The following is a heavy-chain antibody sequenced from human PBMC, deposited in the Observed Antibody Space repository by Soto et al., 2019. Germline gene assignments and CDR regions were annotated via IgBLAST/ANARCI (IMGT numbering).Heavy chain of an antibody. CDR1: GFTFKNYN. CDR2: ISSSGTTT. CDR3: ARGFCSGSSCTGTY. J-gene: IGHJ4*02. Sequence: EVQVVDSGGGLVQPGGALRLSCEASGFTFKNYNMNWVRQAPGKGLEWVSHISSSGTTTYYADSVRGRFTISRDNAKNSLYLQMNSLRVEDTAVYYCARGFCSGSSCTGTYWGQGTLVTVSS. V-gene: IGHV3-48*01. D-gene: IGHD2-2*01.